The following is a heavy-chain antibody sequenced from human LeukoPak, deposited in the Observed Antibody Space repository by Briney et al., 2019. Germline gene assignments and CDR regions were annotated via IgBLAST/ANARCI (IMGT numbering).Heavy chain of an antibody. CDR3: ASALMVRGISDY. Sequence: GASVKVSCKASGYTFTSYDINWVRQATGQGLEWMGWMNPNSGNTGYAQKFQGRVTMTRNTSISTAYMELSSLRSEDTAVYYCASALMVRGISDYWGQGTLVTVSS. CDR2: MNPNSGNT. D-gene: IGHD3-10*01. V-gene: IGHV1-8*01. CDR1: GYTFTSYD. J-gene: IGHJ4*02.